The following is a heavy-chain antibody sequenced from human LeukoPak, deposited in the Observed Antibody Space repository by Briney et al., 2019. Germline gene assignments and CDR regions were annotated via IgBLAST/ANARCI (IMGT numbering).Heavy chain of an antibody. D-gene: IGHD1-26*01. CDR2: IIPIFGTA. CDR1: VGTFSSYA. CDR3: ARDGAGGFPCEFYYYYGMDV. V-gene: IGHV1-69*01. J-gene: IGHJ6*02. Sequence: SVKVSCKASVGTFSSYAISWVRQAPGQGLEWMGGIIPIFGTANYAQKFQGRVTITADESTSTAYMELSSLRSEDTAVYYCARDGAGGFPCEFYYYYGMDVWGQGTTVTVSS.